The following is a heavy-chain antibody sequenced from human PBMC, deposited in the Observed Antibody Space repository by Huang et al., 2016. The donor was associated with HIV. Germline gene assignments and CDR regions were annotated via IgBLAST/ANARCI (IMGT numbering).Heavy chain of an antibody. J-gene: IGHJ6*03. CDR1: GGSFSGYY. CDR2: INHSAST. V-gene: IGHV4-34*01. CDR3: ARGQGGYYYYYMDV. Sequence: QVQLQQWGAGLLRPSETLSLTCAVYGGSFSGYYGTWIRQPPGKGLEWIGEINHSASTNYNPSLKSGVTISVDTSRNQFSLTLTSVTAADTAVYYCARGQGGYYYYYMDVWGKGTTVTVSS.